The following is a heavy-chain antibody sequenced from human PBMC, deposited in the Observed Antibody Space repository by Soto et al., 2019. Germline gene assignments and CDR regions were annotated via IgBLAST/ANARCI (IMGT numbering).Heavy chain of an antibody. Sequence: SETLSLTCTVSGGSISSGGYYWSWIRQHPGKGLEWIGCIYYSGSTYYNPSLKSRVTISVDTSKNQFSLKLSSVTAADSAVFYCARHRPGSGGSCYDYWGQGTLVTVSS. D-gene: IGHD2-15*01. CDR2: IYYSGST. CDR3: ARHRPGSGGSCYDY. V-gene: IGHV4-39*01. J-gene: IGHJ4*02. CDR1: GGSISSGGYY.